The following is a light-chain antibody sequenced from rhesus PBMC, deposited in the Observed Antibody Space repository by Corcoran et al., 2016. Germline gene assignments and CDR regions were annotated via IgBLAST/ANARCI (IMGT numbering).Light chain of an antibody. CDR3: QQSYHNPRT. V-gene: IGKV1S12*01. J-gene: IGKJ1*01. CDR2: ATS. Sequence: DIQMTQSPSALSASVGDRVTISCRASQNIYTNLAWYQQKPGKAPKLLIYATSSLQTGIPSRFSGSGSGTDFTLTVSSLQPEDSASYYCQQSYHNPRTFGQGTKVEIK. CDR1: QNIYTN.